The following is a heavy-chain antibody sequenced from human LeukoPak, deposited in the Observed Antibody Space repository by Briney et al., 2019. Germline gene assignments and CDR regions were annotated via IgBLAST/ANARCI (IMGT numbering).Heavy chain of an antibody. CDR3: ARSTYDFWSGYLGY. V-gene: IGHV3-21*04. J-gene: IGHJ4*02. D-gene: IGHD3-3*01. Sequence: GGSLRLSCAASGFTFSSYSMNWVRQAPGKGLEWVSSISSSSSYIYYADSVKGRFTISRDNAKNSLYLQMNSLRAEDTALYYCARSTYDFWSGYLGYWGQGTLVTVSS. CDR2: ISSSSSYI. CDR1: GFTFSSYS.